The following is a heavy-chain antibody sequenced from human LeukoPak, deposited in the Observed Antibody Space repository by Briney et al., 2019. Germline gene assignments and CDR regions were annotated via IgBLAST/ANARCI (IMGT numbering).Heavy chain of an antibody. D-gene: IGHD3-10*01. CDR1: GFTFSSYA. CDR3: ALILSITMVRGVNDAFDI. V-gene: IGHV3-23*01. Sequence: GGSLRLSCAASGFTFSSYAMSWVRQAPGKGLEWVSAISGSGGSTYYADSVKGRFTISRDNSKNTLYLQMNSLRAEDTAVYYCALILSITMVRGVNDAFDIWGQGTMVTVSP. CDR2: ISGSGGST. J-gene: IGHJ3*02.